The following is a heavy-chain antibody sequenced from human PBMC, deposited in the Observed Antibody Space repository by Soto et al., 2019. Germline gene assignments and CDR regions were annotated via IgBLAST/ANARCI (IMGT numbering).Heavy chain of an antibody. CDR2: ILGGGKK. V-gene: IGHV3-23*01. Sequence: EVQLLESGGGLVQPGGSLRLSCAASGFTLSSYTMSWVRQAPGQGLEWVSSILGGGKKYYAHSVKCRFTISRDTSKGTLFLLINTLRAEDTAVYYCAKDRIPDGRWNFDYWGQGTLVTVSS. D-gene: IGHD2-2*02. CDR3: AKDRIPDGRWNFDY. J-gene: IGHJ4*02. CDR1: GFTLSSYT.